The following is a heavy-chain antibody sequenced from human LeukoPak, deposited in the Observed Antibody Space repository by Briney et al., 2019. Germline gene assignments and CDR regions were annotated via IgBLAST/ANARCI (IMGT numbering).Heavy chain of an antibody. CDR2: INHSGST. CDR1: GGSFSGYY. V-gene: IGHV4-34*01. CDR3: ARGRGVNDY. Sequence: SETLSLTCAVYGGSFSGYYWSWIRQPPGKGLEWIGEINHSGSTNYNPSLKSRVTISVDTSKNQFSLKLSSVTAADTAVYYCARGRGVNDYWGQGTLVTVSS. J-gene: IGHJ4*02. D-gene: IGHD3-10*01.